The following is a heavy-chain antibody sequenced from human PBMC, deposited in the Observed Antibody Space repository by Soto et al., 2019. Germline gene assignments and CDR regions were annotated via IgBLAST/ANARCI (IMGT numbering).Heavy chain of an antibody. V-gene: IGHV1-18*01. D-gene: IGHD3-22*01. CDR1: GYTFTSYG. CDR3: ARARLRGYDSSGFYS. Sequence: GASVKVSCKASGYTFTSYGLSWVRQAPGQGLEWMGWINGYTGNTNYAQKFQGRVTMTTATSTNTVFLELRSLKSDDTAIYYCARARLRGYDSSGFYSWGQGTMVTVS. CDR2: INGYTGNT. J-gene: IGHJ4*02.